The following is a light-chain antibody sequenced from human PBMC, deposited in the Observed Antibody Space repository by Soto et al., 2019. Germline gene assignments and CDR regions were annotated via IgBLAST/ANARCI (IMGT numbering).Light chain of an antibody. V-gene: IGKV3-11*01. J-gene: IGKJ1*01. CDR3: QQRSDWPPT. CDR1: QSVSSS. Sequence: EIVLTQSPATLSLSPGERATLSCRASQSVSSSLAWYQQKPGQAPRLLIYDASNRATGIPARFSGSGSGTDFTLTISSLEPEDFAVYYCQQRSDWPPTFGQGTNVDIK. CDR2: DAS.